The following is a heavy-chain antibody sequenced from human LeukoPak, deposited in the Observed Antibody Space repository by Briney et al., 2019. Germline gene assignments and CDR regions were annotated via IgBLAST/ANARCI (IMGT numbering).Heavy chain of an antibody. Sequence: QPGRSLRLSCAASGFTFSSYGMHWVRQAPGKGLEWVAVISYDGSNKYYADSVKGQFTISRDNSKNTLYLQMNSLRAEDTAVYYCAKGAYYYDSSGNHDYWGQGTLVTVSS. CDR1: GFTFSSYG. CDR2: ISYDGSNK. V-gene: IGHV3-30*18. J-gene: IGHJ4*02. CDR3: AKGAYYYDSSGNHDY. D-gene: IGHD3-22*01.